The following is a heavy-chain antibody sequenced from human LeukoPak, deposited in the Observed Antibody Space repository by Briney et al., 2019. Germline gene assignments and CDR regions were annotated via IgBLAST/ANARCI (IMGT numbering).Heavy chain of an antibody. CDR2: IYYSGST. V-gene: IGHV4-39*01. D-gene: IGHD6-19*01. CDR3: AGQPGIAVAGPRSWFDP. Sequence: PSETLSLTCTVSGGSISSSSYYWGWIRQPPGKGLEWIGSIYYSGSTYYNPSLKSRVTISIDTSKNQFSLKLSSVTAADTAVYYCAGQPGIAVAGPRSWFDPWGQGTLVTVSS. CDR1: GGSISSSSYY. J-gene: IGHJ5*02.